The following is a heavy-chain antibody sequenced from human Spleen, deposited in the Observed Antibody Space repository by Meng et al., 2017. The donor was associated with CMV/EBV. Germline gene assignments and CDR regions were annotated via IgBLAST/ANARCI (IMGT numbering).Heavy chain of an antibody. D-gene: IGHD1-20*01. J-gene: IGHJ4*02. CDR3: ARTHNNWNPWPFDY. CDR1: GGSIRDYY. V-gene: IGHV4-59*01. Sequence: SETLSLTCTVSGGSIRDYYWSWVRQPPGMGLEWIGYMYYSGNTKYNPSLKSRVTISIDTSKNQFSLKLTSVTAADTAVYFCARTHNNWNPWPFDYWGQGTLVTVSS. CDR2: MYYSGNT.